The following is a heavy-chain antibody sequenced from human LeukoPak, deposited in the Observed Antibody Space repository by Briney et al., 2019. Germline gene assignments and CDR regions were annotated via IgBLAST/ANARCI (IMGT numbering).Heavy chain of an antibody. CDR2: IYSGGST. CDR3: ARVLGYCSSTSCYESWFDP. J-gene: IGHJ5*02. Sequence: PGVSLRLSCAASGFTVSSNYMSWVRQAPGKGLEWVSVIYSGGSTYYSESVKGRFTISRDNSKNTLYLQMNSLRAEDTAVYYCARVLGYCSSTSCYESWFDPWGQGTLVTVSS. D-gene: IGHD2-2*01. V-gene: IGHV3-53*01. CDR1: GFTVSSNY.